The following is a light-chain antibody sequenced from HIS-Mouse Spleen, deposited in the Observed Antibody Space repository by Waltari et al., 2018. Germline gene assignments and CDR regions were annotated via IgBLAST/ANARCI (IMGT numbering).Light chain of an antibody. CDR2: EGS. CDR1: SSDVGSYNL. V-gene: IGLV2-23*01. J-gene: IGLJ1*01. CDR3: CSYAGSREV. Sequence: QSALTQPASVSGSPGQSITISCTGTSSDVGSYNLVSWYQQHPGKAPKLIISEGSKRPSWVSNRFSGSKSGTTASLTISGLQAEDEADYYCCSYAGSREVFGTGTKVTVL.